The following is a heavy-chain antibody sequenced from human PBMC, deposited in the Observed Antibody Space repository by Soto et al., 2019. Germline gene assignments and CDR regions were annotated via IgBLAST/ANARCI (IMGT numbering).Heavy chain of an antibody. CDR2: INPRSGDT. V-gene: IGHV1-46*01. D-gene: IGHD1-26*01. CDR1: GNTFTRFY. Sequence: QVQLVQSGAEVKKPGASVNVSCKASGNTFTRFYMHWVRQAPGQGLEWMGIINPRSGDTTYAEKFQGRITVTRDTSTSTVYMELTSLRYEDTSIYYGARVALSGGGWLDPWGQGTLVTVSS. J-gene: IGHJ5*02. CDR3: ARVALSGGGWLDP.